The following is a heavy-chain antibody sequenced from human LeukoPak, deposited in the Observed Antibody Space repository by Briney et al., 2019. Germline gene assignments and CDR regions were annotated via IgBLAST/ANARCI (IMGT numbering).Heavy chain of an antibody. CDR2: IRSKAYGGTT. Sequence: GRSLRLSCTASGFTFGDYAMSWFRQAPGKGLEWVGFIRSKAYGGTTEYAASVKGRFTISRDDSKRIAYLQMNSLKTEDTAVYYCSRDREYYYDSSGYYGYWGQGTLVTVSS. J-gene: IGHJ4*02. CDR3: SRDREYYYDSSGYYGY. CDR1: GFTFGDYA. D-gene: IGHD3-22*01. V-gene: IGHV3-49*03.